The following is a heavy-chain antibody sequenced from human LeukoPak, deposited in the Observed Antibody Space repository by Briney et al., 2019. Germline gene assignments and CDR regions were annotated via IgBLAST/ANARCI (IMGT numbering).Heavy chain of an antibody. V-gene: IGHV1-69*05. CDR3: ARGNYYDSSGYFD. CDR1: GGTFSSYA. D-gene: IGHD3-22*01. CDR2: IIPMFGTT. J-gene: IGHJ4*02. Sequence: SVKLSCKASGGTFSSYAGSWVRQAPGQGLEWRGRIIPMFGTTNYAQSFQSRLTITMDKSTTTAYMVLSSLRFEDTAMYYCARGNYYDSSGYFDWGQGTLVTVSS.